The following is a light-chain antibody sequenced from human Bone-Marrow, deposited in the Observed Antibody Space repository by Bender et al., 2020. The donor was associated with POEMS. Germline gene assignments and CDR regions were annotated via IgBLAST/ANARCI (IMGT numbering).Light chain of an antibody. CDR2: GNN. Sequence: QSVLTQPPSVSGAPGQSVTMSCTGSSFNIGAGYDVHWYQQFPGTAPKLLIYGNNNRPSGVPDRFSGSKSGTSASLSITGLQADDEADYFCCSYAGGNTWVFGGGTKLTVL. CDR3: CSYAGGNTWV. CDR1: SFNIGAGYD. J-gene: IGLJ3*02. V-gene: IGLV1-40*01.